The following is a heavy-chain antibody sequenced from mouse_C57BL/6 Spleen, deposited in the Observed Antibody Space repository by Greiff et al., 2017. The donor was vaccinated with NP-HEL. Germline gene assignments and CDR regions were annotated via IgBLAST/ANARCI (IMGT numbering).Heavy chain of an antibody. J-gene: IGHJ1*03. Sequence: QVQLQQSGPGLVQPSQSLSITCTVSGFSLTSYGVHWVRQSPGKGLEWLGVIWRGGSTDYNAAFMSRLSITKDNSKSQVFFKMNSLQADDTAIYYCAKTQGDYDGSSYWYFDVWGTGTTVTVSS. CDR3: AKTQGDYDGSSYWYFDV. D-gene: IGHD1-1*01. CDR2: IWRGGST. CDR1: GFSLTSYG. V-gene: IGHV2-5*01.